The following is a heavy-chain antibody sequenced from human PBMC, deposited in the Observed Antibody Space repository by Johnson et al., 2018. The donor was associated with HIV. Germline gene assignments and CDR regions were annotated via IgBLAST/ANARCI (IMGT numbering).Heavy chain of an antibody. CDR3: AKDGGRRRTDAFDI. J-gene: IGHJ3*02. CDR1: GFIFSSYA. D-gene: IGHD2-15*01. V-gene: IGHV3-NL1*01. CDR2: IYSGGST. Sequence: QMLLVESGGGVVQTGRSLRLSCAASGFIFSSYAMHWVRQAPGEGLEWVSVIYSGGSTYYADSVKGRFTISRDNSKNTLYLQMNSLRAEDTAVYYCAKDGGRRRTDAFDIWGQGTMVTVSS.